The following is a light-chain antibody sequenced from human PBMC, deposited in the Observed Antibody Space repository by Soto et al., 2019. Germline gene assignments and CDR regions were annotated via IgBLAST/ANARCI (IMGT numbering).Light chain of an antibody. J-gene: IGLJ1*01. Sequence: QSALTQPRSVSGSPGQSVTISCTGTNSDVGTYNYVSWYQQHPGKAPKLIIYDVTKRPSGVPDRFSGSKSGNTASLIISGLQAADEAEYYCCCCSYAGSSNVFGTGTKLTVL. CDR3: CSYAGSSNV. V-gene: IGLV2-11*01. CDR1: NSDVGTYNY. CDR2: DVT.